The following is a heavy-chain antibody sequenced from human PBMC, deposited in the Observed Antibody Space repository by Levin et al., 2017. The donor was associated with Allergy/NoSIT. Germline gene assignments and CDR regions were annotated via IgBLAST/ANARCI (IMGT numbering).Heavy chain of an antibody. CDR1: GGSISSYY. D-gene: IGHD4-23*01. V-gene: IGHV4-59*01. J-gene: IGHJ5*02. CDR2: IYYSGST. Sequence: GSLRLSCTVSGGSISSYYWSWIRQPPGKGLEWIGYIYYSGSTNYNPSLKSRVTISVDTSKNQFSLKLSSVTAADTAVYYCARGPPNYGGNPGGWFDPWGQGTLVTVSS. CDR3: ARGPPNYGGNPGGWFDP.